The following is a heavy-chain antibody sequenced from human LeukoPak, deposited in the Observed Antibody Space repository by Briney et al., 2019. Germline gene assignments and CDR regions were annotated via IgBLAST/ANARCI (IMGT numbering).Heavy chain of an antibody. V-gene: IGHV1-2*02. Sequence: SVKVSCKASGYTFTGYYMHWVRQAPGQGLEWMGWINPNSGGTNYAQKFQGRVTMTRDTSISTAYMELSRLRSDDTAVYYCARDYSAAGLIGPRGYYYYMDVWGKGTTVTVSS. J-gene: IGHJ6*03. CDR3: ARDYSAAGLIGPRGYYYYMDV. CDR2: INPNSGGT. CDR1: GYTFTGYY. D-gene: IGHD6-19*01.